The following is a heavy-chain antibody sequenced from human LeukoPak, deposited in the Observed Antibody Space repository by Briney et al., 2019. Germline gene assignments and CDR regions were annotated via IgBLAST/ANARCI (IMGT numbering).Heavy chain of an antibody. CDR3: ARDRRDDYGDYALDY. V-gene: IGHV3-48*03. J-gene: IGHJ4*02. D-gene: IGHD4-17*01. Sequence: GGSLRLSCAASGFTFSSYEMNWVRQAPGKGLEWVSYISSSGSTIYYADSVKGRFTISRDNAKNSLYLQMNSLRAEDTAVYYCARDRRDDYGDYALDYWGQGTLVTVSS. CDR1: GFTFSSYE. CDR2: ISSSGSTI.